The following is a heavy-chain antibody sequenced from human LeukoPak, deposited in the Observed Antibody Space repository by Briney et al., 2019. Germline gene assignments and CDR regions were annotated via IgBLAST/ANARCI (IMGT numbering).Heavy chain of an antibody. V-gene: IGHV4-59*01. J-gene: IGHJ3*02. Sequence: PSETLSLTCTVSGGSISSYYWSWIRQPPGKGLEWIGYIYYSGSTNYNPSIKSRVTISVDTPKNQFSLKLSSVTAADTAVYYCARIQQLWLLDIWGQGTMVTVSS. CDR3: ARIQQLWLLDI. D-gene: IGHD5-18*01. CDR2: IYYSGST. CDR1: GGSISSYY.